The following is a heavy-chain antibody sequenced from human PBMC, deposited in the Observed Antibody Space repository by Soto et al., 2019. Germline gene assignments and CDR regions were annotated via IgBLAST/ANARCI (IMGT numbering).Heavy chain of an antibody. D-gene: IGHD3-16*01. Sequence: GESLKISCRVSGYSFSTYWIGWVRQMSGKGLEWVGIIHPGDSETRYSRSFQGRVTISADRSINTAYLQWSSLKASDTAMYYCARHGGPDTPMIIDYWGQGTLVTVSS. CDR3: ARHGGPDTPMIIDY. CDR2: IHPGDSET. V-gene: IGHV5-51*01. CDR1: GYSFSTYW. J-gene: IGHJ4*02.